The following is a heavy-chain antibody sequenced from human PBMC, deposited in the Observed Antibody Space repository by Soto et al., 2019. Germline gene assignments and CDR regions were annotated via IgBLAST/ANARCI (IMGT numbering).Heavy chain of an antibody. CDR2: IDPSDSYT. CDR3: AREYCSGGSCYSYYYGMDV. J-gene: IGHJ6*02. D-gene: IGHD2-15*01. V-gene: IGHV5-10-1*01. CDR1: GYSFTSYW. Sequence: GSGYSFTSYWISWVRQMPGKGLEWMGRIDPSDSYTNYSPSFQGHVTISADKSISTAYLQWSSLKASDTAMYYCAREYCSGGSCYSYYYGMDVWGQGTTVTVSS.